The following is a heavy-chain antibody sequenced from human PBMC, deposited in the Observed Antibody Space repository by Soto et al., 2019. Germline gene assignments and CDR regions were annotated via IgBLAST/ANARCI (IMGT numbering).Heavy chain of an antibody. CDR1: GFTFRNNV. V-gene: IGHV3-23*04. Sequence: EVQLVESGGGWVQPGGSLRLSCAASGFTFRNNVMNWVRQAPGKGLEWVSAITDNGGSTYYADSVKGRCTISRDNSKNTLYLQMNSLRAEDTAVYYCAKEVYGAARGGMDVWGQGTTVTVSS. CDR2: ITDNGGST. CDR3: AKEVYGAARGGMDV. D-gene: IGHD3-10*01. J-gene: IGHJ6*02.